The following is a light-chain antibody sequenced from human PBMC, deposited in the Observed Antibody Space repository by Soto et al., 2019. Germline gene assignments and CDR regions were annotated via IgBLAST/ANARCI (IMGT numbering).Light chain of an antibody. CDR1: SSDVGGYNY. Sequence: QSALTQPASVSGSPGQSITISCTGTSSDVGGYNYVSWYQHHPGKAPELMIYEVSDRPSGVSNRFSGSKSGNTASLTISGLQAEDEADYYCSSYASSSTLVFGTGTKLTV. CDR3: SSYASSSTLV. V-gene: IGLV2-14*01. CDR2: EVS. J-gene: IGLJ1*01.